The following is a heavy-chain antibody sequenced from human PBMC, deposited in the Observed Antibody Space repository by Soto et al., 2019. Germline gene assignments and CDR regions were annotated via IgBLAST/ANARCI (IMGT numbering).Heavy chain of an antibody. CDR2: INPSGGST. J-gene: IGHJ6*02. Sequence: ASVKVSCKASGYTFTSYYMHWVRQAPGQGLEWMGIINPSGGSTSYAQKFQGRVTMTRDTSTSTVYMELSSLRSEDTAVYYCAREGNWYSSSWYYYYGMDVWGQGTTVTVSS. CDR1: GYTFTSYY. D-gene: IGHD6-13*01. V-gene: IGHV1-46*03. CDR3: AREGNWYSSSWYYYYGMDV.